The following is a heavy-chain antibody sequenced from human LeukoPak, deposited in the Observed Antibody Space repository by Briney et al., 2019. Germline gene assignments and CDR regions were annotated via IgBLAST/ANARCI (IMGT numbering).Heavy chain of an antibody. D-gene: IGHD2-15*01. CDR2: ISAYNGNT. V-gene: IGHV1-18*01. CDR3: ARDRGGEYCSGGSCYYNWFDP. J-gene: IGHJ5*02. Sequence: ASVKVSCKASGYTFTSYGISWVRQAPGQGLEWMGWISAYNGNTNYAQKLPGRVTMTTDTSTSTAYMDLRSLRSDDTAVYYCARDRGGEYCSGGSCYYNWFDPWGQGTLVTVSS. CDR1: GYTFTSYG.